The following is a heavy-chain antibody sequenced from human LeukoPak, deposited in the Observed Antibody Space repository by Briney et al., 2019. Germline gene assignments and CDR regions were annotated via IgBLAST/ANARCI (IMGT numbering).Heavy chain of an antibody. CDR1: GYSISCGYY. Sequence: PSETLTLTCTVSGYSISCGYYWGWIRQPPGKGLAWLASIYHSGTISYNPSLKSRVTISVDTSKSKSSLKLTSVAAADPAVYYCARGLGRQQLVSPFDYWGQGTLVTVSS. CDR2: IYHSGTI. J-gene: IGHJ4*02. V-gene: IGHV4-38-2*02. CDR3: ARGLGRQQLVSPFDY. D-gene: IGHD6-13*01.